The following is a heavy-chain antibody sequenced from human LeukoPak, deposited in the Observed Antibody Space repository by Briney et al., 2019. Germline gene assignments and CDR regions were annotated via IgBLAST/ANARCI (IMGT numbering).Heavy chain of an antibody. J-gene: IGHJ3*02. CDR3: ATEGGSGSYYGDDAFDM. Sequence: PGGSLRLSCEASGFSFTNTWTSWVRQAPGKGLEWVGRVKSKADDGTTDYAAPVQGRFTISRDDSKNTLSLQMNSLKTEDTAVYYCATEGGSGSYYGDDAFDMWGQGTMVTVSS. CDR2: VKSKADDGTT. CDR1: GFSFTNTW. V-gene: IGHV3-15*01. D-gene: IGHD3-10*01.